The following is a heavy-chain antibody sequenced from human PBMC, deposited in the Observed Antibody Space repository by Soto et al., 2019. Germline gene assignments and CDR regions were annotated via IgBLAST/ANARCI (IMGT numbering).Heavy chain of an antibody. CDR3: AKATTNGGWFNPFDS. J-gene: IGHJ4*02. CDR2: LSGSGTST. Sequence: LRLSCAASGFSFVNYAINWVRQAPWKGLEWVSGLSGSGTSTYYADSVKGRFTISRDNSRDTLFLQMNSLTADDTAVYYCAKATTNGGWFNPFDSWGQGALVTVSS. V-gene: IGHV3-23*01. D-gene: IGHD6-19*01. CDR1: GFSFVNYA.